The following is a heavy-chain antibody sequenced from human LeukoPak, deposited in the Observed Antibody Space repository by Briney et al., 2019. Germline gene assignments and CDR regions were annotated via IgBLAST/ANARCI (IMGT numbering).Heavy chain of an antibody. CDR1: GFTFSSYS. Sequence: PGGSLRLSCAASGFTFSSYSMNWVRQAPGKGLEWVSFISSSSSYIYYADSVKGRFTISRDDAKNSLYLQMNSLRAEDTAVYYCARGQYSSSSYYFDYWGQGTLVTVSS. D-gene: IGHD6-13*01. CDR3: ARGQYSSSSYYFDY. CDR2: ISSSSSYI. J-gene: IGHJ4*02. V-gene: IGHV3-21*01.